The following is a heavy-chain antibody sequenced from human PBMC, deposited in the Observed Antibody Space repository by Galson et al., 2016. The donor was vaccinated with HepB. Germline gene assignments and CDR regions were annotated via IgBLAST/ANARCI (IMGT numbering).Heavy chain of an antibody. D-gene: IGHD6-13*01. Sequence: SLRLSCAASGFRFSSNGMHWVRQAPGKGLQWVAVIWHDGSKKYYEDSVKGRFTISRDNSKNTLYLHMNSLRVEDTAVYYCARDTSSWSYGMDVWGQGTTVTVSS. J-gene: IGHJ6*02. V-gene: IGHV3-33*01. CDR3: ARDTSSWSYGMDV. CDR1: GFRFSSNG. CDR2: IWHDGSKK.